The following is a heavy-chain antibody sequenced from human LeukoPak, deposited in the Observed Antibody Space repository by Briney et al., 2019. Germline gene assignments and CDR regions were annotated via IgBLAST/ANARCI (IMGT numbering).Heavy chain of an antibody. V-gene: IGHV4-4*09. CDR2: IYTSGST. J-gene: IGHJ6*03. CDR3: ARRGPKYYYYYMDV. D-gene: IGHD3-10*01. CDR1: GASITTYY. Sequence: SETLSLTCTVSGASITTYYYSWIRQPPGKGLEWVGYIYTSGSTNYNPSLKGRVTISVDTSKNQFSLKLSSVTAADTAVYYCARRGPKYYYYYMDVWGKGTTVTVSS.